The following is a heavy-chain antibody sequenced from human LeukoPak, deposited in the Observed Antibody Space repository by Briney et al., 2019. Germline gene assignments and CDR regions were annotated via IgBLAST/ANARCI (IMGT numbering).Heavy chain of an antibody. CDR3: AREEGRYFDY. Sequence: GGSLRLSCAASGFTFSSYAMHWVRQAPGKGLEWVAVISYDGSNKYYADSVKGRSTISRDNSKNTLYLQMNSLRAEDTAVYYCAREEGRYFDYWGQGTLVTVSS. CDR2: ISYDGSNK. CDR1: GFTFSSYA. J-gene: IGHJ4*02. D-gene: IGHD3-10*01. V-gene: IGHV3-30-3*01.